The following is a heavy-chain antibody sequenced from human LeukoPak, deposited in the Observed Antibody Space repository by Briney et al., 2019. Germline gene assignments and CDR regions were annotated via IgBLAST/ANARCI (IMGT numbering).Heavy chain of an antibody. J-gene: IGHJ4*02. CDR2: ISWNSGSI. CDR3: AKNYYYGSSGYFDY. V-gene: IGHV3-9*01. CDR1: GFTFDDYA. Sequence: GGSLRLSCAASGFTFDDYAMHWVRQAPGKGLEWVSGISWNSGSIGYADSVKGRFTISRDNAKNSLYLQMNSLRAEDTALYYCAKNYYYGSSGYFDYWGQGTLVTVSS. D-gene: IGHD3-22*01.